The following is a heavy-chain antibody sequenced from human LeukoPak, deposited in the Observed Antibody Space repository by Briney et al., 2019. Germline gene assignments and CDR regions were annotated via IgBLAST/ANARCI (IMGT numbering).Heavy chain of an antibody. J-gene: IGHJ4*02. CDR3: AKLXXXXXXXLGVDY. CDR2: ISGSGGST. D-gene: IGHD3-16*01. V-gene: IGHV3-23*01. CDR1: GFTFSRYA. Sequence: GGSLRLSCAASGFTFSRYAMTWVRQAPGKGLEWVSSISGSGGSTHYAGSVKGRFTISRDSSKNTLYLQMNSLTAEDTAVYYCAKLXXXXXXXLGVDYWGQGTL.